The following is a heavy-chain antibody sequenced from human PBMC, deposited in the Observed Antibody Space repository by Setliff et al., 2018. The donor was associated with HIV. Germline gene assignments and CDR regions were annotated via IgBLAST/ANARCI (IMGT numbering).Heavy chain of an antibody. CDR2: INAGNGNT. CDR1: GYTFTTFA. CDR3: ARDLGYCSTTSCYSGGVLDY. J-gene: IGHJ4*02. Sequence: ASVKVSCKASGYTFTTFAMHWVRQAPGQRLGWMGWINAGNGNTKYSQKFQGRVTIARDTSASTAYMDLSSLRSEDTAVYYCARDLGYCSTTSCYSGGVLDYWGQGTLVTVS. D-gene: IGHD2-2*01. V-gene: IGHV1-3*01.